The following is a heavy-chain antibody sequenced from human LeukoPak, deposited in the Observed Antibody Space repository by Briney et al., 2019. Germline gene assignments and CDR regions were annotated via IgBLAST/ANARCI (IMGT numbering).Heavy chain of an antibody. D-gene: IGHD2-2*01. CDR1: GFTFSSYS. CDR3: ARGHCSSTSCARFI. CDR2: NSSSSSYI. J-gene: IGHJ4*02. V-gene: IGHV3-21*01. Sequence: GGSLGLSCAASGFTFSSYSMNWVRQAPGKGLEWVSSNSSSSSYIYYADSVKGRFTISRDNAKNSLYLQMNSLRAEDTAVYYCARGHCSSTSCARFIWGQGTLVTVSS.